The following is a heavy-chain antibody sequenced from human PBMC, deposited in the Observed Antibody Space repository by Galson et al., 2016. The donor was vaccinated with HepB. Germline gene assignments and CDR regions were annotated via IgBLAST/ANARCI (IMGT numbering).Heavy chain of an antibody. CDR3: VRGENGMDV. J-gene: IGHJ6*02. CDR2: IDDIGGT. V-gene: IGHV3-53*01. Sequence: SLRLSCAASGFTFSTYSTNWVRQAPGKGLECIAVIDDIGGTHYVDSVQGRFIISRDNSRNTLYLQMNSLRAEDTAVYYCVRGENGMDVWGQGTTVTVS. CDR1: GFTFSTYS.